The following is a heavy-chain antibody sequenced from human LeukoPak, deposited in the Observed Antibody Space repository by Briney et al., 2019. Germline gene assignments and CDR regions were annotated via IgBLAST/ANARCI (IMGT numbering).Heavy chain of an antibody. CDR1: GGSFSGYY. CDR3: ARDREVVTPFHYYYGMDV. D-gene: IGHD4-23*01. Sequence: SETLSLTCAVYGGSFSGYYWSWIRQPPGKGLEWIGEINHSGSTNYNPSLKSRVTISVDTSKNQFSLKLSSVTAADTAVYYCARDREVVTPFHYYYGMDVWGQGTTVTVSS. V-gene: IGHV4-34*01. J-gene: IGHJ6*02. CDR2: INHSGST.